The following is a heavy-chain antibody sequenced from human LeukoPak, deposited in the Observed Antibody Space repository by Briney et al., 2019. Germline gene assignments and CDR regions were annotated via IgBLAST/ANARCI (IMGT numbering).Heavy chain of an antibody. Sequence: PGGSLRLSCAASGFTFGSYAMHWVRQAPGKGLEWVADISFDGSNKFYAEFVKGRFTISRDNSKNTLYLQMNSLRAEDTAVYYCARGTKTVTPPDYWGQGTLVTVSS. CDR3: ARGTKTVTPPDY. D-gene: IGHD3-16*02. CDR1: GFTFGSYA. CDR2: ISFDGSNK. J-gene: IGHJ4*02. V-gene: IGHV3-30*03.